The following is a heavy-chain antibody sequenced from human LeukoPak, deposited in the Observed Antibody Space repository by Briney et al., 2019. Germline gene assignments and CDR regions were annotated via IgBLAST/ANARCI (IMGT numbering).Heavy chain of an antibody. CDR2: ISGSGDNT. Sequence: GGSLRLSCAASGFTVSSNYISWVRQAPGKGLEWISSISGSGDNTYYADSVKGRFTISRDNSKNTLYLQMNSLRAEDTAVYHCASPPTVTRFDCWGQGTLVTVSS. J-gene: IGHJ4*02. CDR1: GFTVSSNY. D-gene: IGHD4-11*01. V-gene: IGHV3-23*01. CDR3: ASPPTVTRFDC.